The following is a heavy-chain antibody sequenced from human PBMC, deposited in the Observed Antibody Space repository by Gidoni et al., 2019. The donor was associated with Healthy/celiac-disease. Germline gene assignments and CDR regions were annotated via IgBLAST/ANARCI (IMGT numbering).Heavy chain of an antibody. D-gene: IGHD3-3*01. J-gene: IGHJ4*02. CDR1: GFTFSTAW. V-gene: IGHV3-15*01. Sequence: EVQLVESGGGLVKPGGSIRLSCAASGFTFSTAWLSWCSQAPGKGPELVCRSKSKTDGGTTDYAAPVKGRFTISRDDSKNTLYLQMNSLKTEDTAVYYCTTRGSTFFGVLWYYFDYWGQGTLVTVSS. CDR3: TTRGSTFFGVLWYYFDY. CDR2: SKSKTDGGTT.